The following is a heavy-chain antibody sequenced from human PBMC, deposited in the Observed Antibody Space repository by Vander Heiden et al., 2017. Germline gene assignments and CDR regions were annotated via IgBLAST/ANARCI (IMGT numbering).Heavy chain of an antibody. D-gene: IGHD6-13*01. V-gene: IGHV1-69*01. CDR1: SHA. CDR2: IIPIFGTA. CDR3: ARDNPEYSSSWYTYNYYGMDV. J-gene: IGHJ6*02. Sequence: SHAISWVRQAPGQGLEWMGGIIPIFGTANYAQKFQGRVTITADESTSTAYMELSSLRSEDTAVYYCARDNPEYSSSWYTYNYYGMDVWGQGTTVTVSS.